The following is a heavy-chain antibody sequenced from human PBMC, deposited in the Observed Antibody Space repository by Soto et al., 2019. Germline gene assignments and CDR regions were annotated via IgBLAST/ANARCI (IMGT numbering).Heavy chain of an antibody. J-gene: IGHJ4*02. V-gene: IGHV3-53*05. CDR1: GFTVSSNY. D-gene: IGHD2-15*01. Sequence: GGSLRLSCAASGFTVSSNYMSWVRQAPGKGLEAISAVSTSGRSTYYADSVKDRFTISRDNSKNTLFLQMGSLRPEDTAIYYCVKQAHGLDGVAFDYWGQGTQVTVSS. CDR2: STSGRST. CDR3: VKQAHGLDGVAFDY.